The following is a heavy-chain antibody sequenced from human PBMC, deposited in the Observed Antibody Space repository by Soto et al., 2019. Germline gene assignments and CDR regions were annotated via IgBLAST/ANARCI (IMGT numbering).Heavy chain of an antibody. CDR1: GFTFGSYA. CDR2: ISGSGTKT. CDR3: AKEPINIPYEYSLFDP. D-gene: IGHD4-4*01. J-gene: IGHJ5*02. Sequence: EVQLLESGGGLVQPGGSLRLSCAASGFTFGSYAMSWVRQAPGKGLEWVSTISGSGTKTYYAASVKGRCTISRDNFGDTLYLQIDSLGADDTALYYCAKEPINIPYEYSLFDPWGQGTLVTVSS. V-gene: IGHV3-23*01.